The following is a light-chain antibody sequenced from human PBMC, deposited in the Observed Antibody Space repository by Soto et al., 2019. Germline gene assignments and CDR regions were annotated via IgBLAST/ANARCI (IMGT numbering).Light chain of an antibody. V-gene: IGLV2-23*02. Sequence: QSVLTQPASVSGSPGQSIAISCTGNSSGIGTFNLVSWYQQHPGRAPKLIIYEVNKRPSGISSRFSASKSGNTASLTISGLQADDEADYYCYSFAGFNTQFGG. CDR3: YSFAGFNTQ. CDR1: SSGIGTFNL. CDR2: EVN. J-gene: IGLJ2*01.